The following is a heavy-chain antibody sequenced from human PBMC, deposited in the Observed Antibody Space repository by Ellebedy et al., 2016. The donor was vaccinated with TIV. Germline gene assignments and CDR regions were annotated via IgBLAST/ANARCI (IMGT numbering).Heavy chain of an antibody. D-gene: IGHD1-14*01. Sequence: GESLKISCAASGFTFIKYWIHWVREAPGKGLVWVSRIHPDGTITDYADSVKGRFTISRDNAKNTVYLQMSSLRVEDTAIYYCVRGPITGAFDIWGQGTMVTVS. J-gene: IGHJ3*02. V-gene: IGHV3-74*01. CDR2: IHPDGTIT. CDR3: VRGPITGAFDI. CDR1: GFTFIKYW.